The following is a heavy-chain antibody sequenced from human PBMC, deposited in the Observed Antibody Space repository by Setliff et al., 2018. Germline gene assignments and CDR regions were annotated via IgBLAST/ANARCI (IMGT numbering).Heavy chain of an antibody. CDR3: ARDLIDPDYGDYLSFYYYGMDV. D-gene: IGHD4-17*01. J-gene: IGHJ6*02. Sequence: SVKVSCKASGGTFSSYAISWVRQAPGQRLEWMGGIIPIFGTANYAQKFQGRVTITADESTSTAYMELSSLRSEDTTVYYCARDLIDPDYGDYLSFYYYGMDVWGQGTTVTVS. CDR1: GGTFSSYA. V-gene: IGHV1-69*13. CDR2: IIPIFGTA.